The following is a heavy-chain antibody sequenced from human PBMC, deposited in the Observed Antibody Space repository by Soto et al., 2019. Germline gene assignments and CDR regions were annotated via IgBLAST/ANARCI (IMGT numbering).Heavy chain of an antibody. V-gene: IGHV3-48*02. CDR2: ISTTSFTI. J-gene: IGHJ5*01. CDR3: ARDRCYDGTCYSASDS. D-gene: IGHD2-15*01. Sequence: GGSLRFSCAASGFSFSTYNMDWVRQAPGKRPEWIAYISTTSFTIYYADSVRGRFTISRDNDRNSLYLEMNSLRDEDTAVYYCARDRCYDGTCYSASDSWGQGTLVTVSS. CDR1: GFSFSTYN.